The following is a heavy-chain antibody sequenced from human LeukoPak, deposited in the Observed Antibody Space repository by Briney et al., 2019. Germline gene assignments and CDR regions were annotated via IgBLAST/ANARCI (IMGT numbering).Heavy chain of an antibody. Sequence: SETLSLTCTVSGGSISSYYWSWIRQPPGKGLEWIGYIYYSGSTYYNPSLKSRVTISVDTSKNQFSLKLSSVTAADTAVYYCARASRLYQAHPWGQGTLVTVSS. CDR1: GGSISSYY. J-gene: IGHJ5*02. CDR3: ARASRLYQAHP. CDR2: IYYSGST. V-gene: IGHV4-59*12. D-gene: IGHD3-16*02.